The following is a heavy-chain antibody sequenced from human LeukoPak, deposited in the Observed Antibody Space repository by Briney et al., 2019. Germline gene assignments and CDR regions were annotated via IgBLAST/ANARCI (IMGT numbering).Heavy chain of an antibody. Sequence: GGALQISCKGSGYIFSSYWIGWGRQMPGKGLEGMGIIYPGDSDTRYSPSFQGQVPISADKSISTAYLQWSSLKASDTAMYYCAKHGGSGPYTKEFDYWGQGTLVTVSS. CDR3: AKHGGSGPYTKEFDY. CDR1: GYIFSSYW. V-gene: IGHV5-51*01. CDR2: IYPGDSDT. J-gene: IGHJ4*02. D-gene: IGHD3-3*01.